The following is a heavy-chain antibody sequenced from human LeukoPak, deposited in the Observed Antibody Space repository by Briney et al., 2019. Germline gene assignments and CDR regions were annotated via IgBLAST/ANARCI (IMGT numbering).Heavy chain of an antibody. CDR3: ARSGIAAAGTGLDFGY. J-gene: IGHJ4*02. V-gene: IGHV5-51*01. CDR2: IYPGDSDT. Sequence: GESLKISCQGSGYSFTSYWIGWVRQMPGKGLEWMGIIYPGDSDTRYSPSFQGQVTISADKSISTAYLQWSSLKASHTAMYYCARSGIAAAGTGLDFGYWGQGTLVTVSS. D-gene: IGHD6-13*01. CDR1: GYSFTSYW.